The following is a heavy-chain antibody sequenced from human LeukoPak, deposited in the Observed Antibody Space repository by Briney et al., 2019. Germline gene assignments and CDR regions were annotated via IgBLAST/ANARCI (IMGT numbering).Heavy chain of an antibody. CDR2: INPNSGGT. D-gene: IGHD3-9*01. CDR3: ARAAPTGFFFRDYYYYYYGMGG. V-gene: IGHV1-2*02. CDR1: GYTFTGYY. Sequence: ASVKVSCKASGYTFTGYYMHWVRQAPGQGPEWMGWINPNSGGTNYAQKFRGRVTMTRDTSISTAYMELRKLRSDDTAVYYCARAAPTGFFFRDYYYYYYGMGGWGQGATVTVSS. J-gene: IGHJ6*02.